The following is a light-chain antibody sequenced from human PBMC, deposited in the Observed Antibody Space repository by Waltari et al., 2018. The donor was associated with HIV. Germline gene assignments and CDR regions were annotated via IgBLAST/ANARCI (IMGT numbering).Light chain of an antibody. CDR2: GAS. Sequence: ELVMTQSPATLSVSPGERATLSCRASQSVSSNLAWYQQKPAQAPRLLIYGASTRATGIPARFSGSGSGTEFTLTISSLQSEDFAVYYCQQYNNWPPYTFGQGTKLEIK. CDR3: QQYNNWPPYT. V-gene: IGKV3-15*01. CDR1: QSVSSN. J-gene: IGKJ2*01.